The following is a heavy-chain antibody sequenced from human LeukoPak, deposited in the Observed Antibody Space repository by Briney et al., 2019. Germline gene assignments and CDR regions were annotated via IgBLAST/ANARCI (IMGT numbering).Heavy chain of an antibody. CDR3: TRDNYQYGGHDY. D-gene: IGHD4-23*01. Sequence: RGSLRLSCAASGFTAKAYSMHWVRQAPGKGLEWVSLINNSGANYADSVKGRFTISRDNSKNSLFLQMNSLRTEDTAMYYCTRDNYQYGGHDYWGQGTLVTVSS. J-gene: IGHJ4*02. V-gene: IGHV3-43*02. CDR2: INNSGA. CDR1: GFTAKAYS.